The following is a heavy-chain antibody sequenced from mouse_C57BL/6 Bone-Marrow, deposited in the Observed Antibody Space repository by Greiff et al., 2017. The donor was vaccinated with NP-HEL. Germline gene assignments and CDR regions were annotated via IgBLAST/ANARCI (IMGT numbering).Heavy chain of an antibody. CDR2: INPNYGTT. Sequence: VQLKESGPELVKPGASVKISCKASGYSFTDYNMNWVKQSNGKSLEWIGVINPNYGTTSYNQKFKGKATLTVDQSSSTAYMQLNSLTSEDSAVYYCARSRRLRRQAWFAYWGQGTLVTVSA. J-gene: IGHJ3*01. CDR1: GYSFTDYN. V-gene: IGHV1-39*01. CDR3: ARSRRLRRQAWFAY. D-gene: IGHD2-4*01.